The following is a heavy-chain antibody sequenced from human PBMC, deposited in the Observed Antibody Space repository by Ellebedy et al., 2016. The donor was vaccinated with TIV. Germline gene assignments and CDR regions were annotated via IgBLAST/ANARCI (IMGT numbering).Heavy chain of an antibody. V-gene: IGHV3-20*04. Sequence: GGSLRLSCAASGFTFDDYGMSWVRQAPGKGLEWVSGINWNGGSTGYADSMKGRFTISRDNAKNSLYLQINSLRAGDTGVYYCARGRGVVGGLDYWGQGTLVTVSS. CDR3: ARGRGVVGGLDY. D-gene: IGHD3-3*01. CDR2: INWNGGST. CDR1: GFTFDDYG. J-gene: IGHJ4*02.